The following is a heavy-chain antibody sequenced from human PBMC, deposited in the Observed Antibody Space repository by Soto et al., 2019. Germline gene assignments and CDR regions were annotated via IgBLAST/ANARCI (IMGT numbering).Heavy chain of an antibody. V-gene: IGHV3-7*03. CDR2: IPQEGVDG. Sequence: GGSLRLSCEVSGFVFSMYSMSWVRQTPGKGLEWVAKIPQEGVDGHYADSVKGRFTISRDNGKNSLYLQMNNLRAEDTAVYYCARDHLILPAHDFFYGSDVWGRGATVSVSS. J-gene: IGHJ6*02. D-gene: IGHD2-21*02. CDR3: ARDHLILPAHDFFYGSDV. CDR1: GFVFSMYS.